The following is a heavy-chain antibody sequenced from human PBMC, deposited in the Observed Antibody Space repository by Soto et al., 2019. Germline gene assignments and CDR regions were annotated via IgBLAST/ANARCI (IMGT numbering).Heavy chain of an antibody. CDR3: ARRGEGRDGYNGDI. J-gene: IGHJ3*02. Sequence: SVKVSCKASGGTFSSYAISCVRQAPGQGLEWMGGTIPIFGTANYAQKFQGRVTITADKSTSTAYMELSSLRSEDTAVYYCARRGEGRDGYNGDIWGQGTMVTVSS. CDR2: TIPIFGTA. CDR1: GGTFSSYA. D-gene: IGHD5-12*01. V-gene: IGHV1-69*06.